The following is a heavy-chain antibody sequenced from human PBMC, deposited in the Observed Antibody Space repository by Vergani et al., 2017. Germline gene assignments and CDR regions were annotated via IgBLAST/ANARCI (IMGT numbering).Heavy chain of an antibody. Sequence: EVQLVESGGGLVQPGGSLRLSCAASGFTFSSYEMNWVRQAPGKGLEYVSAISSNGGSTYYADSVKGRFTIARDNSKNTLYLQMSSLRAEDTAVYYCVKENAESIAAHQPLYGMDVWGQGTTVTVSS. J-gene: IGHJ6*02. CDR1: GFTFSSYE. V-gene: IGHV3-64D*06. CDR3: VKENAESIAAHQPLYGMDV. D-gene: IGHD6-6*01. CDR2: ISSNGGST.